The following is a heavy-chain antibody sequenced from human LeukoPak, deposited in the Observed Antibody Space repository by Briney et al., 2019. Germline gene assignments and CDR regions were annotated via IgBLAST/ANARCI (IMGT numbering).Heavy chain of an antibody. CDR2: ISSSSSYI. V-gene: IGHV3-21*01. D-gene: IGHD3-9*01. CDR3: ARDTYYDILTGYYGTFDY. J-gene: IGHJ4*02. Sequence: GGSLRLSCAASGFTFSSYSMNWVRQAPGKGLEWVSSISSSSSYIYYADSVKGRFTISRDNAKNSLYLQMNSLRAEDTAVYYCARDTYYDILTGYYGTFDYWGQGTLVTVSS. CDR1: GFTFSSYS.